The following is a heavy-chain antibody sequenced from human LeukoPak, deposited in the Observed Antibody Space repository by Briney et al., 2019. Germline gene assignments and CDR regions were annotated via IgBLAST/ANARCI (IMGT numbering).Heavy chain of an antibody. J-gene: IGHJ6*03. D-gene: IGHD3-10*01. CDR2: ISDTSDRSSTI. V-gene: IGHV3-48*04. CDR1: GFTFTEYS. Sequence: GESLRLSCAASGFTFTEYSIIWVRQAPGKGLEWVSFISDTSDRSSTIHYADSVKGRFTISRDNAERSVYLQMNSLRADDAAVYYCARVRGPTLKTCYMDVWGTGTTVTVSS. CDR3: ARVRGPTLKTCYMDV.